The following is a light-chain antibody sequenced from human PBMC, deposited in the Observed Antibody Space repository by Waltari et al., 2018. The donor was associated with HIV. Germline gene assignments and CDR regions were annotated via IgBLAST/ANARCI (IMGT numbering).Light chain of an antibody. Sequence: SYVLTQPPSVSVAPGQTARIACGGNSIGTKSVHWYQQKPGQAPVLVVSDDSDRPSGIPERFSGSKSGNAATLTISRVEVWDEADYYCQVWYSLTDPVVFGGGTKLTVL. CDR3: QVWYSLTDPVV. J-gene: IGLJ2*01. CDR1: SIGTKS. V-gene: IGLV3-21*02. CDR2: DDS.